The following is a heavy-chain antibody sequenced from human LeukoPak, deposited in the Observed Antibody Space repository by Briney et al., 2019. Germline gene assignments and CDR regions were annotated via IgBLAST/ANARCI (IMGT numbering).Heavy chain of an antibody. CDR3: VRWSPSTVTYDY. CDR2: VSSSGIIK. CDR1: GFTFNDYR. D-gene: IGHD4-17*01. V-gene: IGHV3-11*01. J-gene: IGHJ4*02. Sequence: GGSLRLSCAASGFTFNDYRMSWIRQAPGKGLEWIAYVSSSGIIKYYPDSVKGRFTISRDNAKNSLSLQMNSLTAEDTAVYYCVRWSPSTVTYDYWGQGTLVTVSS.